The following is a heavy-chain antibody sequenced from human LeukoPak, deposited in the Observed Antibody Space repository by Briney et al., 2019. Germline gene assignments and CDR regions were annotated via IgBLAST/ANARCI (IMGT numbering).Heavy chain of an antibody. CDR3: ARDRRAAGEFDY. D-gene: IGHD6-13*01. Sequence: GGSLRLSCAASGFTFSSYTMNWVRQAPGKGLEWVSYISSSSSTIYYADPVKGRFTNSRDKAKKSLYLQMNSLRAEDTAVYYCARDRRAAGEFDYWGQGTLVTVSS. J-gene: IGHJ4*02. CDR2: ISSSSSTI. V-gene: IGHV3-48*01. CDR1: GFTFSSYT.